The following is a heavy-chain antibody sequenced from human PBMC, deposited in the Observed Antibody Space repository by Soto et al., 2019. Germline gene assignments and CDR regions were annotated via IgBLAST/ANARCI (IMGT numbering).Heavy chain of an antibody. CDR2: ISYDGSNK. CDR3: AKIGRHWQQNIVVVPAARDYYYMDV. V-gene: IGHV3-30*18. D-gene: IGHD2-2*01. Sequence: GGSLRLSCAASGFTFSSYGMHWVRQAPGKGLEWVAVISYDGSNKYYADSVKGRFTISRDNSKNTLYLQMNSLRAEDTAVYYCAKIGRHWQQNIVVVPAARDYYYMDVWGKGTTVTVSS. J-gene: IGHJ6*03. CDR1: GFTFSSYG.